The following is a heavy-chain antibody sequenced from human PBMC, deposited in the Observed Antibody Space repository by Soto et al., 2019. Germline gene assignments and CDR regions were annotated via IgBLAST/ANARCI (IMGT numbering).Heavy chain of an antibody. CDR2: ISGHNGNT. D-gene: IGHD3-22*01. Sequence: QVQLVQSGAEVKKPGASVKVSCKASGYSFTSYGISWVRQAPGQGPEWMGWISGHNGNTNHPQSLQGRVTMTTDTSRNTAYMELRSLRSDDTAVHYCARHRFNYYDDTVYYYFDYWGQGTLVTVSS. CDR1: GYSFTSYG. J-gene: IGHJ4*02. CDR3: ARHRFNYYDDTVYYYFDY. V-gene: IGHV1-18*04.